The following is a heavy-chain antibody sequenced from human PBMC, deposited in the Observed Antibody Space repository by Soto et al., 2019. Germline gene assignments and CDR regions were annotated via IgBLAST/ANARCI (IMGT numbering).Heavy chain of an antibody. CDR1: GYSFTSYW. D-gene: IGHD3-10*01. Sequence: PGESLKISCKGSGYSFTSYWISWSRQMPGKGLEWMGRIDPSDSYTNYSPSFQGHVTISADKSISTAYLQWSSLKASDTAMYYCASPRMYYYGSGSPYYYYGMDVGGQGTTVTVS. V-gene: IGHV5-10-1*01. CDR3: ASPRMYYYGSGSPYYYYGMDV. CDR2: IDPSDSYT. J-gene: IGHJ6*02.